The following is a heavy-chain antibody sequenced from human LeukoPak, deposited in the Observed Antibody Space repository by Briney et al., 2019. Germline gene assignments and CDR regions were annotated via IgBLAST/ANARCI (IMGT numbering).Heavy chain of an antibody. V-gene: IGHV3-30*02. CDR3: AKDHLPGIVVADRDY. CDR1: GFTFSSYG. Sequence: GGSLRLSCAASGFTFSSYGMHWVRQAPGKGLEWVAFIRYDGSDKYYADSVNDRFPISRDNSKITLYLQINSLRAEDTAVYYCAKDHLPGIVVADRDYWGQGTLVTVSS. CDR2: IRYDGSDK. D-gene: IGHD6-19*01. J-gene: IGHJ4*02.